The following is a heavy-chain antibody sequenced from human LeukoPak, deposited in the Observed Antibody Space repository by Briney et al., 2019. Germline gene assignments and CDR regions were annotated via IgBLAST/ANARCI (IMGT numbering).Heavy chain of an antibody. V-gene: IGHV4-39*07. J-gene: IGHJ4*02. CDR1: GGSISSSSYY. CDR2: IYYSGST. CDR3: ARSVRYFDWYYFDY. D-gene: IGHD3-9*01. Sequence: SETLSLTCTVSGGSISSSSYYWGWIRQPPGKGLEWIGSIYYSGSTYYNPSLKSRVTISVDRSKNQFSLKLSSVTAADTAVYYCARSVRYFDWYYFDYWGQGTLVTVSS.